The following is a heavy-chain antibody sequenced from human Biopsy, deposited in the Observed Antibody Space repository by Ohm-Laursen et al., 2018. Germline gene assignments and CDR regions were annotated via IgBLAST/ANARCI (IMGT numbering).Heavy chain of an antibody. Sequence: SLRLSCTASGFRFGDYAMHWVRQAPGKGLEWVSGISWNSDTIDYAVSVRGRFTISRDNAKNSLYLQMSSLKAEDTAFYYCAKEGPPKDYSSSFHSWGQGTLVTVSS. J-gene: IGHJ4*02. CDR2: ISWNSDTI. D-gene: IGHD6-13*01. CDR1: GFRFGDYA. CDR3: AKEGPPKDYSSSFHS. V-gene: IGHV3-9*01.